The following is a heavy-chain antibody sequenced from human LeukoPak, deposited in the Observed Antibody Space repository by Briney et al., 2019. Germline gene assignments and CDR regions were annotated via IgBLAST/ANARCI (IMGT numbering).Heavy chain of an antibody. D-gene: IGHD2-15*01. Sequence: SQTLSLTCTVSGGSISSGGYYWGWIRQHPGKGLEWIGYIYYSGSTYYNPSLKSRVTISVDTSKNQFSLKLSSVTAADTAVYYCARDRREGDCSGGSCYSGSKGMDVWGQGTTVTVSS. V-gene: IGHV4-31*03. CDR3: ARDRREGDCSGGSCYSGSKGMDV. J-gene: IGHJ6*02. CDR1: GGSISSGGYY. CDR2: IYYSGST.